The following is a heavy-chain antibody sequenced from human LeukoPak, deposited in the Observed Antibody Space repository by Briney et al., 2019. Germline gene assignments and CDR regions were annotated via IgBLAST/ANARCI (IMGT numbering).Heavy chain of an antibody. V-gene: IGHV3-21*01. CDR3: ARGDGLLTDY. CDR2: ISSSSSYI. CDR1: GFTFSSYS. Sequence: GGSLRLSCAASGFTFSSYSMNWVRQAPGKGLEWVSSISSSSSYIYYADSVKGRFTISRDNAKNSLYLQMSSLRAEDTAVYYCARGDGLLTDYWGQGTLVTVSS. D-gene: IGHD1-26*01. J-gene: IGHJ4*02.